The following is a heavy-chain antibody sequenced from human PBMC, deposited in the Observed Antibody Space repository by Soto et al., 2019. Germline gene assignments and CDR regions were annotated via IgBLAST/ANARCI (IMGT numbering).Heavy chain of an antibody. D-gene: IGHD2-15*01. J-gene: IGHJ5*02. CDR2: ISWNSGSI. CDR1: GFTFDDYA. Sequence: HPGGSLRLSCAASGFTFDDYAMHWVRQAPGKGLEWVSGISWNSGSIGYADSVKGRFTISRDNAKNSLYLQMNSLRAEDTALYYCAKARCGSGGSCWDNWFDPWGQGTLVTVSS. CDR3: AKARCGSGGSCWDNWFDP. V-gene: IGHV3-9*01.